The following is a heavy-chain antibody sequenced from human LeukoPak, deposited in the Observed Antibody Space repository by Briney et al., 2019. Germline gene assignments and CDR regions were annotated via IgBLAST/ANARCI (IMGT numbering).Heavy chain of an antibody. J-gene: IGHJ4*02. CDR3: ARVDKNGGTSFDY. CDR1: GGSFIAYY. D-gene: IGHD2-8*01. V-gene: IGHV4-34*01. CDR2: INHSGST. Sequence: SETLSLTRAVYGGSFIAYYWSWIRQPPGKGLEWIGEINHSGSTNYNPSLKSRVTISVDTSKNQFSLKLSSVTAADTAVYYCARVDKNGGTSFDYWGQGTLVTVSS.